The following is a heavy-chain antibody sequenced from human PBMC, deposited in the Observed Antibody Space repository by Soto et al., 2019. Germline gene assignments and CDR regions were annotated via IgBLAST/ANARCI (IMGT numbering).Heavy chain of an antibody. CDR2: IWYDGKNK. CDR1: GFTFSSYG. Sequence: QVQLVESGGGVVQPGRSLRLSCAASGFTFSSYGMHWVRQAPGKGLEWVALIWYDGKNKYHADSVKGRFTISRDNFKNTLYLKMNSLRVEDTAVYYCARDLGSDQLTLDYWGQGTLVTVSS. CDR3: ARDLGSDQLTLDY. V-gene: IGHV3-33*01. D-gene: IGHD2-2*01. J-gene: IGHJ4*02.